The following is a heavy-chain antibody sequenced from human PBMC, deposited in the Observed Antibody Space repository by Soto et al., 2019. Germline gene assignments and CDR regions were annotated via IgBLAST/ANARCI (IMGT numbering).Heavy chain of an antibody. D-gene: IGHD3-3*01. J-gene: IGHJ5*02. CDR1: GGSISSYY. V-gene: IGHV4-59*01. CDR2: IYYNGST. Sequence: PSETLSLTCTVSGGSISSYYWSWIRQPPGKGLEWIWYIYYNGSTNYNPSLKSRVTISVDTSKNQFSLKLSSVTAADTAVYYCARTYYDFWSGYWRWFDPWGQGTLVTVSS. CDR3: ARTYYDFWSGYWRWFDP.